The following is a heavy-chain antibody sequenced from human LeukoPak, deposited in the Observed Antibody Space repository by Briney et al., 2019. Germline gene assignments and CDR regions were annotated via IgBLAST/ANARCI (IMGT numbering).Heavy chain of an antibody. D-gene: IGHD3-10*01. CDR3: AKDLGVRGDQYGY. Sequence: GGSLRLSCAASGFRFDDYGMSWVRQRPGKGLEWVSSITSSSSYIYYADSVKGRFTISRDNAKNSLYLQMNSLRAEDTAVYYCAKDLGVRGDQYGYWGQGTLVTVSS. CDR1: GFRFDDYG. CDR2: ITSSSSYI. J-gene: IGHJ4*02. V-gene: IGHV3-21*01.